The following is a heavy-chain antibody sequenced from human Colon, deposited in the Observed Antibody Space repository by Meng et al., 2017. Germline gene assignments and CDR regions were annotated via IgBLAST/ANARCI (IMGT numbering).Heavy chain of an antibody. CDR1: GGSISSGDYY. V-gene: IGHV4-30-4*01. Sequence: QVRLQRSGPGLVKPSQTLSLTCTVFGGSISSGDYYWSWIRQPPGKGLEWIGYIYYSGSTYYNPSLKSRVTISVDTSKNQFSLKLSSVTAADTAVYYCARGYYDSSGYGYWYFDLWGRGTLVTVSS. CDR2: IYYSGST. J-gene: IGHJ2*01. CDR3: ARGYYDSSGYGYWYFDL. D-gene: IGHD3-22*01.